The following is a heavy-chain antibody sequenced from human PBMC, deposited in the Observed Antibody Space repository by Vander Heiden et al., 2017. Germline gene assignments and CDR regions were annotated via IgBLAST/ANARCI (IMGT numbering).Heavy chain of an antibody. CDR1: GFTFSSYS. J-gene: IGHJ6*02. CDR3: ARGGGILTLYGMDV. D-gene: IGHD3-9*01. CDR2: ISSSSSTI. Sequence: EVQLVEAGGGLEQPGGSRRFPCAAAGFTFSSYSMNWVRQAPGKGLEWVSYISSSSSTIYYADSVKGRFTISRDNAKNSLYLQMNSLRDEDTAVYYCARGGGILTLYGMDVWGQGTTVTVSS. V-gene: IGHV3-48*02.